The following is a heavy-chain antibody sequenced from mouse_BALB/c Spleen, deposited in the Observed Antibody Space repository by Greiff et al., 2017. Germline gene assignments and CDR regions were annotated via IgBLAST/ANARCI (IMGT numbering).Heavy chain of an antibody. D-gene: IGHD2-2*01. CDR3: ASHGYPHWYFDV. V-gene: IGHV3-2*02. J-gene: IGHJ1*01. CDR2: ISYSGST. CDR1: GYSITSDYA. Sequence: VQLKESGPGLVKPSQSLSLTCTVTGYSITSDYAWNWIRQFPGNKLEWMGYISYSGSTSYNPSLKSRISITRDTSKNQFFLQLNSVTTEDTATYYCASHGYPHWYFDVWGAGTTVTVSS.